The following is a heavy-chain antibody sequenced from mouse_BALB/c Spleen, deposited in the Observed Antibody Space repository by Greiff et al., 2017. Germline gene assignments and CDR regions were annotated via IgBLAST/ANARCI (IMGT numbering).Heavy chain of an antibody. J-gene: IGHJ3*01. Sequence: EVHLVESGGGLVQPGGSRKLSCAASGFTFSSFGMHWVRQAPEKGLEWVAYISSGSSTIYYADTVKGRFTISRDNPKNTLFLQMTSLRSEDTAMYYCARRDYRYDGAGFAYWGQGTLVTVSA. CDR1: GFTFSSFG. V-gene: IGHV5-17*02. CDR2: ISSGSSTI. D-gene: IGHD2-14*01. CDR3: ARRDYRYDGAGFAY.